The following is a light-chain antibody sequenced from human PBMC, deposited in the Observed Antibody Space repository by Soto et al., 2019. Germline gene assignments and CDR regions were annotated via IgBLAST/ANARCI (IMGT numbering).Light chain of an antibody. CDR1: SSDVGGYNY. V-gene: IGLV2-14*01. Sequence: QSALTQPASVSGSPGQSITISCTGTSSDVGGYNYVSWYQQHPGKAPKLMIYEVSNRPSGVSNRFSGSKSGNTASLTISGLQAEDEADYYCSSYTSSSTPYVFGTGTTVTVL. J-gene: IGLJ1*01. CDR2: EVS. CDR3: SSYTSSSTPYV.